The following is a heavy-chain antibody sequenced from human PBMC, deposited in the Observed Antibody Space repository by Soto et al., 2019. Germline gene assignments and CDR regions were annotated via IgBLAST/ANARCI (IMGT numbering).Heavy chain of an antibody. D-gene: IGHD1-20*01. J-gene: IGHJ6*02. CDR1: GYSFTTYW. V-gene: IGHV5-51*01. CDR2: IYPGDSDT. Sequence: PGESLKISCKGSGYSFTTYWIGWVRQMPGKGLELMGIIYPGDSDTRYSPSFQGLATISVDKSISATYLQWSSLKASDTAMYYCTRRYIPQASNYYYGMDVWGQGTTVTVSS. CDR3: TRRYIPQASNYYYGMDV.